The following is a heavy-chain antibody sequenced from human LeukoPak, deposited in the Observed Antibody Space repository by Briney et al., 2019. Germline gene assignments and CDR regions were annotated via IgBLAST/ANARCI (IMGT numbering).Heavy chain of an antibody. V-gene: IGHV4-59*01. CDR1: GGSISSYY. Sequence: SETLSLTCTVSGGSISSYYWSWIRQPPGKGLEWVGYTYYSGSTNYNPSLKSRVTISVDTSKNQFSLKLSSVPAADTAVYYCARVRAGYFDPYYFDYWGQGTLVTVSS. J-gene: IGHJ4*02. CDR3: ARVRAGYFDPYYFDY. D-gene: IGHD3-9*01. CDR2: TYYSGST.